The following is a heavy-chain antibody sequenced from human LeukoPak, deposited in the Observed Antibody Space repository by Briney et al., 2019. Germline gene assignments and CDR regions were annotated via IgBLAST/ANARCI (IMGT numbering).Heavy chain of an antibody. CDR3: TTRYSGYEPYYAMDV. D-gene: IGHD5-12*01. J-gene: IGHJ6*02. CDR1: RFTVSSSY. V-gene: IGHV3-66*01. Sequence: GGSLRLSCAASRFTVSSSYISWDRQAPGKGLEWVSVMYSGGNTYYADSVKGRFTISRDKSKNTLYLQMNSLKTEDTAVYYCTTRYSGYEPYYAMDVWGQGTTVTVSS. CDR2: MYSGGNT.